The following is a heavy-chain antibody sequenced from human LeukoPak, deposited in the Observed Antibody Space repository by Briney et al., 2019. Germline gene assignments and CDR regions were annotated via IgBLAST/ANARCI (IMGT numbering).Heavy chain of an antibody. J-gene: IGHJ4*02. CDR3: ARNAAGRGGPFDY. D-gene: IGHD3-10*01. CDR1: GFTVSINY. V-gene: IGHV3-66*01. Sequence: GGSLRLSCAASGFTVSINYMSWVRQAPGKGLEWVSIIYSDGSTYYADSVKGRFTISRDNSKYTLYLQMNSLRAEDTAVYYCARNAAGRGGPFDYWGQGTLVTVSS. CDR2: IYSDGST.